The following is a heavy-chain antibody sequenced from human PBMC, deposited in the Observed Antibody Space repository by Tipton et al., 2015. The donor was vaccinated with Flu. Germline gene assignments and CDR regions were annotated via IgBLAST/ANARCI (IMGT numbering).Heavy chain of an antibody. D-gene: IGHD6-19*01. CDR1: GGSIGSSGFY. CDR3: ASGIAVSGDTYYYAMDV. J-gene: IGHJ6*02. Sequence: GLVKPSETLSLTCTVSGGSIGSSGFYWGWIRQPPGMGLEWMGSIYDKGSTYYNPSLKSRVTISVDTSKNQFSLTLTSVTASDTAVYYCASGIAVSGDTYYYAMDVWGQGTTVTVSS. V-gene: IGHV4-39*01. CDR2: IYDKGST.